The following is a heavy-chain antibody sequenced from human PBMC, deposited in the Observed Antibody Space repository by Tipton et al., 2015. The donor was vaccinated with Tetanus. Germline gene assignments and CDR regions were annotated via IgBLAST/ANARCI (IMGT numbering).Heavy chain of an antibody. D-gene: IGHD1-26*01. J-gene: IGHJ4*02. CDR3: ARGLPREPFYFDY. Sequence: GLVKPSETLSLSCTVSGDSPQDYYWTWVRQQPGKGLEWIGNIYYTAHNSYNPSLDSRVSISVDTSKNQCSLRLTSVTAADTAVYFCARGLPREPFYFDYWGQGKQVIVSS. CDR2: IYYTAHN. CDR1: GDSPQDYY. V-gene: IGHV4-31*03.